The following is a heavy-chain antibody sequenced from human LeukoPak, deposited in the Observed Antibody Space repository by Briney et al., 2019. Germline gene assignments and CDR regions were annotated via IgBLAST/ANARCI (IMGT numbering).Heavy chain of an antibody. Sequence: GGSLRLSCAASGFTFSTYTMNWVRQAPGKGLEWVSSISSTSGDIYYADSVKGRFTISRDNAKDSLYLQMNSLRTEDTAVYYCAELGITMIGGVWGKGTTVTISS. CDR2: ISSTSGDI. D-gene: IGHD3-10*02. J-gene: IGHJ6*04. CDR3: AELGITMIGGV. CDR1: GFTFSTYT. V-gene: IGHV3-21*01.